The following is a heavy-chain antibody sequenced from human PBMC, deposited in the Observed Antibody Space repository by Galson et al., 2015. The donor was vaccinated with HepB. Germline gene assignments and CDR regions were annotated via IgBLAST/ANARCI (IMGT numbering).Heavy chain of an antibody. Sequence: SLRLSCAASGFTFSSSALHWVRQAPGRGLEWVSVLSYDGSNERYADSVKGRFTVSRDNSKKTLYLQMKSLRPEDTAVYYCARDKGGNRNPNWIDPWGQGTLVTVSS. D-gene: IGHD1-14*01. CDR2: LSYDGSNE. J-gene: IGHJ5*02. CDR3: ARDKGGNRNPNWIDP. CDR1: GFTFSSSA. V-gene: IGHV3-30-3*01.